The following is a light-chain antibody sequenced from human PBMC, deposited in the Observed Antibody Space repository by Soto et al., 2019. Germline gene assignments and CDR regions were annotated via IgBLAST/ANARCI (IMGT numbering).Light chain of an antibody. J-gene: IGKJ5*01. CDR3: QQYNGWPIT. CDR2: GAS. Sequence: EIVLTQSPGTLSLSPGERATLSCRASQSVRNNYLAWYHQKPGQAPRLLIYGASNRATGIPDRFSGSGSGTDFTLTISSLQPEDFAVYYCQQYNGWPITFGQGTRLEIK. V-gene: IGKV3-20*01. CDR1: QSVRNNY.